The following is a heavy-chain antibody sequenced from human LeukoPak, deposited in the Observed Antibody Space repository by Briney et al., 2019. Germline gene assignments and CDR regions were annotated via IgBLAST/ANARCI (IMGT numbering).Heavy chain of an antibody. V-gene: IGHV4-38-2*02. CDR3: ARDLYFAHCGGDCSFDY. Sequence: PSETLSLTCTVSGYSISSGYYWGWIRQPPGKGLEWIGSIYHSGSTYYNPSLKSRVTISVDTSKNQFSLKLSSVTAADTAVYYCARDLYFAHCGGDCSFDYWGQGTLVTVSS. CDR2: IYHSGST. CDR1: GYSISSGYY. J-gene: IGHJ4*02. D-gene: IGHD2-21*01.